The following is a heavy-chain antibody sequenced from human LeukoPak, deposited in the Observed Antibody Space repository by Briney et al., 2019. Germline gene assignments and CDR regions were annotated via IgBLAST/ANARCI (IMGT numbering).Heavy chain of an antibody. CDR1: GGSISSGGYY. Sequence: SETLSLTCTVSGGSISSGGYYWSWIRQPPGKGLEWIGEINHSGSTNYNPSLKSRVTISVDTSKNQFSLKLSSVTAADTAVYYCARGLSWGLLIHAFDIWGQGTMVTVSS. J-gene: IGHJ3*02. CDR3: ARGLSWGLLIHAFDI. CDR2: INHSGST. D-gene: IGHD1-26*01. V-gene: IGHV4-39*07.